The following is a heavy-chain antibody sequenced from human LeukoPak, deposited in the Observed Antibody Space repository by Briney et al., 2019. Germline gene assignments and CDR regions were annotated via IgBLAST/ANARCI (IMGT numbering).Heavy chain of an antibody. CDR1: GGSFSGYY. CDR2: INHSGST. CDR3: ARGILSNYYDSSGSDY. V-gene: IGHV4-34*01. D-gene: IGHD3-22*01. J-gene: IGHJ4*02. Sequence: PETLSLTCAVYGGSFSGYYWSWIRQPPGKGLEWIGEINHSGSTNYNPSLKSRVTISVDTSKNQFSLKLSSVTAADTAVYYCARGILSNYYDSSGSDYWGQGTLVTVSS.